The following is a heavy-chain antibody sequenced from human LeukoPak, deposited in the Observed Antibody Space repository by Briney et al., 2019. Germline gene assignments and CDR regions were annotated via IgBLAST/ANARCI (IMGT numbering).Heavy chain of an antibody. Sequence: SEPLSLTCSVSGYPSSRGYYLGWIRQPPGKGLEWIGSMWHSDSPYFNPSLKSRVIISADTSKNQFFLNLTSVAAADTAVYYCARGELGDFDSWGQGTLVTVSS. CDR2: MWHSDSP. CDR1: GYPSSRGYY. V-gene: IGHV4-38-2*02. J-gene: IGHJ5*01. D-gene: IGHD1-7*01. CDR3: ARGELGDFDS.